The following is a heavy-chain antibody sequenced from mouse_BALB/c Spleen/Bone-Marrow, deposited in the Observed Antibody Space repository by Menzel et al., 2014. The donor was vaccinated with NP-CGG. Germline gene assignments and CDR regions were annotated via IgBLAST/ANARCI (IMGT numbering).Heavy chain of an antibody. D-gene: IGHD4-1*01. CDR3: ARCLTGTSAMDY. Sequence: QVQLKESGAELVRPGTSVKVSCKASGYAFTNYLIEWVKQRPGRGLEWIGVINPGSGGTNYNEKFKAKATLTADKSSSTAFMQLSSLTADDSAVYFCARCLTGTSAMDYWGQGTSVTVSS. J-gene: IGHJ4*01. CDR1: GYAFTNYL. CDR2: INPGSGGT. V-gene: IGHV1-54*01.